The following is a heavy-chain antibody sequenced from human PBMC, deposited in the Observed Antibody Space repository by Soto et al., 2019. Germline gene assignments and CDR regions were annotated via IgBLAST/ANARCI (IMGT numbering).Heavy chain of an antibody. Sequence: EVPLLQSGGGLVQPGGSLRLSCAASGFTFSSYGMSWVRQAPGKGLEWVSGISGSTYYADSVKGRFTISRDNSKNTLYLQMNSLRADDTAVYYCANRRGAASDSGGRGPLVPVSS. CDR2: ISGST. CDR3: ANRRGAASDS. D-gene: IGHD2-15*01. CDR1: GFTFSSYG. V-gene: IGHV3-23*01. J-gene: IGHJ4*02.